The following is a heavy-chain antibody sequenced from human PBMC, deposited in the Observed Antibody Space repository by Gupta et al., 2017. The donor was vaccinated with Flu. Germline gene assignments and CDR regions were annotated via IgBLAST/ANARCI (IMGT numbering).Heavy chain of an antibody. CDR2: ISSSSSYI. D-gene: IGHD2-2*02. V-gene: IGHV3-21*01. CDR1: AFTFSSYS. Sequence: EVQLVESGGGLVKPGGSLRLSCAASAFTFSSYSMNWVRQAPGKGLAWVSSISSSSSYIYYADSVKGRFTISRDNAKNALYLQMNSLRAEDTAVYYCARVGATRAAAINFDYWGQGTLVTVSS. CDR3: ARVGATRAAAINFDY. J-gene: IGHJ4*02.